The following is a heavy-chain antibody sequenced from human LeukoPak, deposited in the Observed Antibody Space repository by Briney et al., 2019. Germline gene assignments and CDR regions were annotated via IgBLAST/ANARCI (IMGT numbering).Heavy chain of an antibody. Sequence: SETLSLTCAVYGGSFSGYYWSWIRQSPGKGLEWIGYIYHTGSTSYSPSLKSRVTISADTSQNQFSLKLSSVTAADTAVYYCASSLLGSSGWPESEYFHHWGQGTLVIVSS. D-gene: IGHD6-19*01. V-gene: IGHV4-59*01. J-gene: IGHJ1*01. CDR2: IYHTGST. CDR1: GGSFSGYY. CDR3: ASSLLGSSGWPESEYFHH.